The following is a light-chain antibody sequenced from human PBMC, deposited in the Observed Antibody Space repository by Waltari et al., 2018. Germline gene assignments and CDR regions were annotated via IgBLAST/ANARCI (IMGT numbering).Light chain of an antibody. V-gene: IGKV3-15*01. J-gene: IGKJ5*01. Sequence: EVVMTQSPATLSVFPGERVTLSCRASQSVGSNLAWYEQKPGQAPRLRIYAASTRATGIPARFSGSGSGTEFTLTISSLQSEDFAVYYCQQYNNWPPITFGQGTRLEYK. CDR1: QSVGSN. CDR3: QQYNNWPPIT. CDR2: AAS.